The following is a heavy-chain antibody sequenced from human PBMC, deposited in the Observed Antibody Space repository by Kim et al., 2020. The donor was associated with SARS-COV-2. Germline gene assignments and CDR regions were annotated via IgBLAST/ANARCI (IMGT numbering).Heavy chain of an antibody. J-gene: IGHJ6*02. V-gene: IGHV3-11*01. D-gene: IGHD6-13*01. CDR3: ARAWYSSSLRPYYYYGMDV. Sequence: IRQAPGKGLEWVSYISSSGSTIYYADSVKGRFTISRDNAKNSLYLQMNSLRAEDTAVYYCARAWYSSSLRPYYYYGMDVWGQGTTVTVSS. CDR2: ISSSGSTI.